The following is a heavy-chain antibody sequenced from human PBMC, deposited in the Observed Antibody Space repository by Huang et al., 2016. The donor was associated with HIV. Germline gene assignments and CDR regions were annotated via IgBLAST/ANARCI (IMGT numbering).Heavy chain of an antibody. Sequence: QLHLQQSGPGLVRPSETLSLICSVSGGSITSINHYWGWIRQTPGKGLEWIGNFYYSGYAYYTPALKNRGSISIDTSKSQFSLRLSSVIATDTAVYYCASGEYGKNAYDIWGQGTVVTVSA. V-gene: IGHV4-39*01. D-gene: IGHD2-2*01. CDR1: GGSITSINHY. CDR3: ASGEYGKNAYDI. J-gene: IGHJ3*02. CDR2: FYYSGYA.